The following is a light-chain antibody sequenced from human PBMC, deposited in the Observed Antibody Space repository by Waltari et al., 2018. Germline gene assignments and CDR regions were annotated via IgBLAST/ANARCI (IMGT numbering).Light chain of an antibody. CDR2: KDT. V-gene: IGLV3-25*03. CDR1: TLSKQY. J-gene: IGLJ1*01. Sequence: SHELTQPPSVSVSPGQTATTTCSGETLSKQYVYWYQHKPGQAPVLLLYKDTGRPSGIRDRSSGSSSGTSVTLTISGVQSEDEADYYCQLADRTVTYVFGPGTKVIVL. CDR3: QLADRTVTYV.